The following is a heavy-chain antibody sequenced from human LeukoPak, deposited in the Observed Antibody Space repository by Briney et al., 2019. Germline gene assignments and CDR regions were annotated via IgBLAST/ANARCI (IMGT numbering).Heavy chain of an antibody. Sequence: SETLSLTCAVYGGSFSGYYWSWIRQPPGKGLEWIGEINHSGSTNYNPSLKSRVTISVDTSKNQFSLKLSSVTAADTAVYYCARGQSSGWETYNWFDPWGQGTLVTVSS. V-gene: IGHV4-34*01. J-gene: IGHJ5*02. CDR3: ARGQSSGWETYNWFDP. CDR1: GGSFSGYY. CDR2: INHSGST. D-gene: IGHD6-19*01.